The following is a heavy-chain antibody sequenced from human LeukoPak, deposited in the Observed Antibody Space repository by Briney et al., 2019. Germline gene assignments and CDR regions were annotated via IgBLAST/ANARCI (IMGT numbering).Heavy chain of an antibody. Sequence: ASVKVSRKASGYTFTSYGISWVRQAPGQGLEWMGWISAYNGNTNYAQKLQGRVTMTTDTSTSTAYMELRSLRSDDTAVYYCSGSYCRGRDAFDIWGQGTMVTVSS. J-gene: IGHJ3*02. D-gene: IGHD1-26*01. CDR1: GYTFTSYG. V-gene: IGHV1-18*01. CDR3: SGSYCRGRDAFDI. CDR2: ISAYNGNT.